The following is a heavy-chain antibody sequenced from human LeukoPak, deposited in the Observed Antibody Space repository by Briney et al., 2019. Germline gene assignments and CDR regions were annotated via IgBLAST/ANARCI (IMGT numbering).Heavy chain of an antibody. Sequence: GGSLRLSCAASGFTFSSYAMHWVRQAPGKGLEYVSAISSNGGSTYYANSVKGRFTISRDNSQNTLYLQMGSLRAEDMAVYYCARTPGPSGSYYYYYYMDVWGKGTTVTVSS. CDR3: ARTPGPSGSYYYYYYMDV. CDR2: ISSNGGST. J-gene: IGHJ6*03. D-gene: IGHD1-26*01. V-gene: IGHV3-64*01. CDR1: GFTFSSYA.